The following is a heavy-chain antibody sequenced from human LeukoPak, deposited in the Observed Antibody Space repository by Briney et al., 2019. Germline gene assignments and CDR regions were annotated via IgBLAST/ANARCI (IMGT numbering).Heavy chain of an antibody. D-gene: IGHD3-22*01. Sequence: GGSLRLSCAASGFTVNSNFMSWVRQAPGKGLEWVSVTYGDGTTYYADSVKGRFTISRDDSKNTLYLQMNSLRAGDTAVYYCARPHYYDNIDRDYWGQGALVTVSS. CDR1: GFTVNSNF. CDR3: ARPHYYDNIDRDY. J-gene: IGHJ4*02. V-gene: IGHV3-53*05. CDR2: TYGDGTT.